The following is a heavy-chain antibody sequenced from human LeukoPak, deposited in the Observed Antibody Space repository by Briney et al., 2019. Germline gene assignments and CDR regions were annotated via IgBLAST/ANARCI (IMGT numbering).Heavy chain of an antibody. Sequence: GASVKVSCKASGSTFSSYAISWVRQAPGQGLEWMGRIIPILGIANYAQKFQGRVTITADKSTSTAYMELSSLRSEDTAVYYCARDGPRVEMATFDAFDIWGQGTMVTVSS. CDR3: ARDGPRVEMATFDAFDI. V-gene: IGHV1-69*04. CDR2: IIPILGIA. CDR1: GSTFSSYA. J-gene: IGHJ3*02. D-gene: IGHD5-24*01.